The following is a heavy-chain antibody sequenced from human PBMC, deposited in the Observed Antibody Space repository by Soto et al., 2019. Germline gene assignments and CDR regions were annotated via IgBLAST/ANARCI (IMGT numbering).Heavy chain of an antibody. V-gene: IGHV1-18*01. CDR1: GYTFSRSG. CDR2: INGYNGNT. Sequence: QVQLVQSGAEVKKPGASVKVSCKASGYTFSRSGISWVRQAPGQGLEWMGWINGYNGNTNYTQKMQGRITMTTDTPTSTAYMELRSLRSDDTAVYYFTRMVDVPYYYYGMDVWGQGTTVIVSS. CDR3: TRMVDVPYYYYGMDV. J-gene: IGHJ6*02. D-gene: IGHD2-15*01.